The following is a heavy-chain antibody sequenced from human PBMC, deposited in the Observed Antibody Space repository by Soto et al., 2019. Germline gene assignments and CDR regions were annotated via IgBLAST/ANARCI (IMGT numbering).Heavy chain of an antibody. CDR2: IYYSGST. J-gene: IGHJ6*02. Sequence: QVQLQESGPGLVKPSQTLSLTCTVSGGSISSGGYYWSWIRQHPGKGLEWIGYIYYSGSTYYNPSLKSRVTISVDTSKNQFSLKLSSVTAADTAVYYCARGRYSSSWEDYYYYYGMDVWGQGTTVTVSS. V-gene: IGHV4-31*03. D-gene: IGHD6-13*01. CDR3: ARGRYSSSWEDYYYYYGMDV. CDR1: GGSISSGGYY.